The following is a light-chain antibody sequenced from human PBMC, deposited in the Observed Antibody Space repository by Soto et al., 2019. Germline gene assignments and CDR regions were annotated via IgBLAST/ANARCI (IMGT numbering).Light chain of an antibody. CDR3: QQYRTSPPTWT. CDR1: QSVSSTY. V-gene: IGKV3-20*01. J-gene: IGKJ1*01. Sequence: ELVLTQSPGTLSLSPGDRATLSCRASQSVSSTYLAWYQQRPGQAPRLLIYSSSSRASGIPDRFSGSGSGTDLTLTISRLEPEAFAGYSCQQYRTSPPTWTFGQGTKVEIK. CDR2: SSS.